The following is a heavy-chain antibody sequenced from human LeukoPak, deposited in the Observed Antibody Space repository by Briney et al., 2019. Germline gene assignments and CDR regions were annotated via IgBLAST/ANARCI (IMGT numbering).Heavy chain of an antibody. Sequence: PSETLSLTCTVSGGSISSSSYYWGWIRQPPGKGLEWIGSIYYSGSTYYNPSLKSRVTISVDTSKNQFSLKLSSVTAADTAVYYCARPPSCTNGVCYTQYFDYWGQGTLVTVSS. V-gene: IGHV4-39*01. CDR2: IYYSGST. CDR3: ARPPSCTNGVCYTQYFDY. D-gene: IGHD2-8*01. J-gene: IGHJ4*02. CDR1: GGSISSSSYY.